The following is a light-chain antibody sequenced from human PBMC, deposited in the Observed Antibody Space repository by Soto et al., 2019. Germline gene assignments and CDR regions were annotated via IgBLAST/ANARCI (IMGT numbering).Light chain of an antibody. Sequence: EIVLTQSPGTLSLSPGERATLSCRASQSLRNNYLAWYQQKPGQTPRLLIHSASSRAPGIPDRFSGSGSGTEFTLTISRLEHEDFEVYYCQQFNNSPLTFGGGTKVEIK. CDR3: QQFNNSPLT. V-gene: IGKV3-20*01. J-gene: IGKJ4*01. CDR1: QSLRNNY. CDR2: SAS.